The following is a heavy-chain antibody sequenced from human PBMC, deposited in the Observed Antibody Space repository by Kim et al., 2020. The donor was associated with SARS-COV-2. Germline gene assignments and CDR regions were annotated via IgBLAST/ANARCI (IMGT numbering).Heavy chain of an antibody. CDR3: ARDGLYSGYDF. Sequence: KEYAVSVSNRITINPDTSKSQFSLRLNSVTPEDTAVYYCARDGLYSGYDFWGQGTLVTVSS. D-gene: IGHD5-12*01. CDR2: K. V-gene: IGHV6-1*01. J-gene: IGHJ4*02.